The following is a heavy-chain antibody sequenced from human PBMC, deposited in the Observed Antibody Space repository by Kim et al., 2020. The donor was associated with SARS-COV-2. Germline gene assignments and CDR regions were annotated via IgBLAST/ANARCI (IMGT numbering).Heavy chain of an antibody. CDR3: ARSDSGYWYGY. D-gene: IGHD3-22*01. CDR2: IYYSGST. V-gene: IGHV4-59*01. CDR1: GGSISSYY. J-gene: IGHJ4*02. Sequence: SETLSLTCTVSGGSISSYYWSWIRQPPGKGLEWIGYIYYSGSTNYNPSLKSRVTISVHTSKNQFSLKLSSVTAADTAVSYCARSDSGYWYGYWGQGTLVTVSS.